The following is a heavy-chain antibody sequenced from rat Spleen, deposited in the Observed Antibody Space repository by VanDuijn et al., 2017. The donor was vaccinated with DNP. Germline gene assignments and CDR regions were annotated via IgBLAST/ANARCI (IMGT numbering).Heavy chain of an antibody. D-gene: IGHD1-11*01. CDR3: AKAGGYSPWYFDY. Sequence: EVQLVESGGGLVQPGRSMKLSCTASGFTFSTFPMAWVRQAPTKGLEWVAAISTGGGNTYYRDSVKGRFTISRDNAKSTLYLQMDSLRSEETATYYCAKAGGYSPWYFDYWGQGVMVTVSS. CDR1: GFTFSTFP. V-gene: IGHV5S11*01. CDR2: ISTGGGNT. J-gene: IGHJ2*01.